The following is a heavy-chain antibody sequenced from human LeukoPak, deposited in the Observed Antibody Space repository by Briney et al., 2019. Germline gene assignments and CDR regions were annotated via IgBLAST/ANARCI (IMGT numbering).Heavy chain of an antibody. V-gene: IGHV3-30*02. J-gene: IGHJ4*02. CDR2: IRYDGSNK. CDR3: AKERDTAMVTIDY. D-gene: IGHD5-18*01. Sequence: GGSLRLSCAASGFTFSSYGMHWVRQAPGKGLEWVAFIRYDGSNKYYADSVKGRFTTSRDNSKNTLYLQMNSLRAEDTAVYYCAKERDTAMVTIDYWGQGTLVTVSS. CDR1: GFTFSSYG.